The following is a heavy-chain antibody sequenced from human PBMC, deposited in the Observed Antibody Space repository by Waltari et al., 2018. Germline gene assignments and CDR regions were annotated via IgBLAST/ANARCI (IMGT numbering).Heavy chain of an antibody. V-gene: IGHV4-34*01. Sequence: QVQLQQWGAGLLKPSETLALTGAVDGVSFINYYWTWIRQSPGKGLEWIGEITHSGSTYYNPSLKSRVNILVDSSANQFSLRLSSVTAADTAVYYCARGTPVRIFDDWGQGTLVTVSS. CDR1: GVSFINYY. D-gene: IGHD2-15*01. J-gene: IGHJ4*02. CDR3: ARGTPVRIFDD. CDR2: ITHSGST.